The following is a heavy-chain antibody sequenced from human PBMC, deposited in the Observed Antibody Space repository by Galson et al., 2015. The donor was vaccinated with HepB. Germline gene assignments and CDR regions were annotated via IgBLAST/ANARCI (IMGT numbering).Heavy chain of an antibody. CDR2: ITPSGAKT. D-gene: IGHD5-18*01. CDR3: AKGYGLFDS. CDR1: GFTFRNYA. V-gene: IGHV3-23*01. J-gene: IGHJ5*01. Sequence: SLRLSCAASGFTFRNYAMSWVRQAPGKGLEWVSAITPSGAKTYSADSVKGRFTISRDNSKNTLYLQMNSLRAEDTALYFCAKGYGLFDSWGQGILVTVSS.